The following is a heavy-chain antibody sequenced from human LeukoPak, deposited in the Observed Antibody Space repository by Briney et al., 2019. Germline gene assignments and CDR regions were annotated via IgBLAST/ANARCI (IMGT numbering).Heavy chain of an antibody. CDR3: ARDRAGYNRVDY. D-gene: IGHD5-24*01. Sequence: GGSLRLSCVGSGFTFNRHSMNWVRQAPGKGLEWISYISSSSSHIYYSDSVKGRFTISRDNAKNSVFLQMNSLRAEDTAVYFCARDRAGYNRVDYWGQGTLVSVSS. CDR2: ISSSSSHI. CDR1: GFTFNRHS. V-gene: IGHV3-48*01. J-gene: IGHJ4*02.